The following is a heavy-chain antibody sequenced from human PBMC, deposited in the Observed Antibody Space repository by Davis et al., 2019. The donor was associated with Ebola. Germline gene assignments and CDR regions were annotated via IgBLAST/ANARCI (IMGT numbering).Heavy chain of an antibody. CDR2: INPNSGGT. CDR3: ASGTTVTTGFDN. J-gene: IGHJ4*02. Sequence: AASVKVSCKASGYTVIGYYINWVRQAPGQGLEWMGRINPNSGGTNYAQKFQGRVTMTRDTSISTAYMELSRLRSDDTAVYYCASGTTVTTGFDNWGQGTLVTVSS. D-gene: IGHD4-17*01. CDR1: GYTVIGYY. V-gene: IGHV1-2*06.